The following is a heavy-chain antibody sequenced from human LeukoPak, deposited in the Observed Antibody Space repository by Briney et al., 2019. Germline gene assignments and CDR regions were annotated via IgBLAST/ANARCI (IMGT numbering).Heavy chain of an antibody. D-gene: IGHD6-6*01. CDR3: AIKYSRGPNAFDI. CDR2: INHSGST. Sequence: SETLSLTCAVYGGSFSGYYWGWIRQPPGKGLEWIGEINHSGSTNYNPSLKSRVTISVDTSKNQFSLKLSSVTAADTAVYYCAIKYSRGPNAFDIWGQGTMVTVSS. CDR1: GGSFSGYY. V-gene: IGHV4-34*01. J-gene: IGHJ3*02.